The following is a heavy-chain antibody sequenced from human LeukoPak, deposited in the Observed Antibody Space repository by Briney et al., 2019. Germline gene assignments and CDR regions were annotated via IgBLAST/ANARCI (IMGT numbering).Heavy chain of an antibody. Sequence: ASVKVSCKASGGTFSSYAISWVRQAPGQGLEWMGGIIPIFGTANYAQKFQGRVTITTDESTSTAYMELSSLRSEDTAVYYCARGAVSGVVGARAFDYWGQGTLVTVSS. V-gene: IGHV1-69*05. CDR2: IIPIFGTA. D-gene: IGHD1-26*01. CDR3: ARGAVSGVVGARAFDY. CDR1: GGTFSSYA. J-gene: IGHJ4*02.